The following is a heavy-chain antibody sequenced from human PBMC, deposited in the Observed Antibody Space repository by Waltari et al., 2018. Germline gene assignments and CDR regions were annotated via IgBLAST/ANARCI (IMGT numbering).Heavy chain of an antibody. D-gene: IGHD5-12*01. CDR1: GGSISGAGSS. J-gene: IGHJ4*02. CDR2: IYHSGST. CDR3: AKGESGYDPPRFDY. Sequence: QLQLQASGSGLVKPSQTLSLTCGVSGGSISGAGSSWSWIRQPPGKGLEWIGYIYHSGSTYYNPSLKSRVTISLDRSKNQFSLNLNSVTAADTAMYYCAKGESGYDPPRFDYWGQGTLVTVSS. V-gene: IGHV4-30-2*01.